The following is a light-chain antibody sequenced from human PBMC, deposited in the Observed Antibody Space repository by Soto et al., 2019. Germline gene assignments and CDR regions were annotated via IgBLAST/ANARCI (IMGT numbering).Light chain of an antibody. CDR1: QSVSIK. Sequence: DIVLTPAQATLSLSPLQRASLSFSPSQSVSIKLALYQQRPGQAPRLLIYSASTRATGIPARFSGSGSGTEFTLTISSLQSEDFAVYYCHQYNHWLTWKFGQGTKVDIK. V-gene: IGKV3-15*01. CDR2: SAS. CDR3: HQYNHWLTWK. J-gene: IGKJ1*01.